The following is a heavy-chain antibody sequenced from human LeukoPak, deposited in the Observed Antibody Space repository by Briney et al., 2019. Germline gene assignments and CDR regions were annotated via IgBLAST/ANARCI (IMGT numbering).Heavy chain of an antibody. V-gene: IGHV3-33*01. CDR3: ARDANFGYDAFDI. Sequence: GGSLRLSCAASGFTFSSYGMHWVRQAPGKGLEWVAVIWDDGSNKYYPDSVKGRFTISRDNSKNTLYLQVNSLRAEDTAVYFCARDANFGYDAFDIWGQGTMVTVSS. J-gene: IGHJ3*02. CDR1: GFTFSSYG. D-gene: IGHD3-10*01. CDR2: IWDDGSNK.